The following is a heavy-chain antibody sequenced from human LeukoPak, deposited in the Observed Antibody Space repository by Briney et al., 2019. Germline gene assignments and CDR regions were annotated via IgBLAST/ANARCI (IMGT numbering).Heavy chain of an antibody. CDR3: ARDRSGNYYLSDAFDI. CDR1: GFTFSTYS. V-gene: IGHV3-48*01. J-gene: IGHJ3*02. CDR2: ISSGSSTI. Sequence: QTGGSLRLSCAASGFTFSTYSMNWVRQAPGKGLEWVSYISSGSSTIYYADSVKGRFTISRDNAKNSLYLQMNSLRAEDMAVYYCARDRSGNYYLSDAFDIWGQGTMVTVSS. D-gene: IGHD1-26*01.